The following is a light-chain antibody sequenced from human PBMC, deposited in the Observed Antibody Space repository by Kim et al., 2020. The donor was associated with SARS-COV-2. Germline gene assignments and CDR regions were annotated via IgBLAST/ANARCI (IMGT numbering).Light chain of an antibody. CDR3: SSYTSSSTWV. CDR1: SSDIGGYNY. V-gene: IGLV2-14*01. J-gene: IGLJ3*02. Sequence: LTQPASVSGSPGQSITISCTGTSSDIGGYNYVSWYQQHPGKAPKLMIYDVTKRPSGVSNRFSGSKSGNTASLTISGLQAEDEADYYCSSYTSSSTWVFGGGTQLTVL. CDR2: DVT.